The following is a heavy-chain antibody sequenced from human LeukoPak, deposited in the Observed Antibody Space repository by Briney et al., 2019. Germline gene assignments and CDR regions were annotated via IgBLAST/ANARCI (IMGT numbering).Heavy chain of an antibody. CDR1: GYTFTGYY. Sequence: GASVKVSCKASGYTFTGYYMHWVRQAPGQGLEWMGWINPNSGGTNYAQKFQGRVTMTRDTSISTAYMELSRLRSDDTAVYCCARDRGELLGWFDPWGQGTLVTVSS. V-gene: IGHV1-2*02. CDR2: INPNSGGT. CDR3: ARDRGELLGWFDP. D-gene: IGHD1-26*01. J-gene: IGHJ5*02.